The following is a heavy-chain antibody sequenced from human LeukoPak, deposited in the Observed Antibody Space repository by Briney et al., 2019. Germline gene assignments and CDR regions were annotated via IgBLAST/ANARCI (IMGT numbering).Heavy chain of an antibody. CDR3: ARGNGGDGYNNDAFDI. D-gene: IGHD5-24*01. CDR2: IIPIFGTA. V-gene: IGHV1-69*05. J-gene: IGHJ3*02. CDR1: GGTFSCYA. Sequence: SVKVSCKASGGTFSCYAISWVRQAPGQGLEWMGGIIPIFGTANYAQKFQGRVTITTDESTSTAYMELSSLRSEDTAVYYCARGNGGDGYNNDAFDIWGQGTMVTVSS.